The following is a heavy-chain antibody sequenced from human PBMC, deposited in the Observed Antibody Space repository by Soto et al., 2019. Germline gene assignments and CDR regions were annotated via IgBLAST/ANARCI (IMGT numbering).Heavy chain of an antibody. V-gene: IGHV3-11*03. CDR3: ARLGYYDSSGYYHFDY. CDR1: GFTFSDYY. CDR2: ISSSSSYT. J-gene: IGHJ4*02. Sequence: GGSLRLSCAASGFTFSDYYMSWIRQAPGKGLEWVSYISSSSSYTNYADSVKGRFTISRDNAKNSLYLQMNSLRAEDTAVYYCARLGYYDSSGYYHFDYWGQGTLVTVSS. D-gene: IGHD3-22*01.